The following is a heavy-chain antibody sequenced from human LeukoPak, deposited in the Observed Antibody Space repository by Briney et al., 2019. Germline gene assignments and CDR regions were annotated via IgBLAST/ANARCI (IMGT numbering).Heavy chain of an antibody. Sequence: PGGSLRLSCAASGFTFSSYTMNWVRQAPGKGPEWVSSITSSSSYIYYADSVRGRFTISRDNAKNSLHLQMNSLRAEDTAVYYCARDRLHYGEYEKTFDYWGQGTLVTVSS. CDR3: ARDRLHYGEYEKTFDY. J-gene: IGHJ4*02. CDR1: GFTFSSYT. V-gene: IGHV3-21*01. D-gene: IGHD4-17*01. CDR2: ITSSSSYI.